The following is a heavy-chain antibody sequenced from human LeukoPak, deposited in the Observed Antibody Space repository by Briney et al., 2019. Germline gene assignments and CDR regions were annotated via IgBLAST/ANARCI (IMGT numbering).Heavy chain of an antibody. CDR1: GYSISRGSY. J-gene: IGHJ3*02. D-gene: IGHD5-24*01. CDR3: AVGLHSGQFAFDI. V-gene: IGHV4-38-2*01. Sequence: KTSETLSLTCAVSGYSISRGSYWGRIRQPPGKGLEWIGSVYHSGSAYYNPSLKSRVTISVDTSKNQFSLKLTSVTAADTAVYYCAVGLHSGQFAFDIWGQGTMVTVSS. CDR2: VYHSGSA.